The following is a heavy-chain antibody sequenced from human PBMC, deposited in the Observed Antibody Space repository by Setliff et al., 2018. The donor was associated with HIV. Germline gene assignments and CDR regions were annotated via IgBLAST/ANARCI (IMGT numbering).Heavy chain of an antibody. J-gene: IGHJ2*01. V-gene: IGHV4-59*08. D-gene: IGHD6-13*01. CDR1: GASISSYY. CDR2: IYYSGST. CDR3: ARLCIAAAGTRSIPWYFDL. Sequence: SETLSLTCTVSGASISSYYWSWIRQPPGKGLEWIGYIYYSGSTNYNPSLKSRVTISVDTSKNQFSLKLSSVTAADTAVYYCARLCIAAAGTRSIPWYFDLWGRGTLVTVSS.